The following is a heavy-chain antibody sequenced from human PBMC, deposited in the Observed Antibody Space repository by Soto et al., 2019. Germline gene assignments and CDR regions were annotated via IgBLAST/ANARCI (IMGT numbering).Heavy chain of an antibody. Sequence: PGGSLRLSCAASGFTFSSYWMNWVRQAPGKGLEWVANIKQDGSEKYYVDSVKGRFTISRDNAKNSLYLQMNSLRAEDTAVYYCARVSNLKPIAARPEFYYYYGMDAWGQGTTVTVS. D-gene: IGHD6-6*01. J-gene: IGHJ6*02. V-gene: IGHV3-7*01. CDR1: GFTFSSYW. CDR2: IKQDGSEK. CDR3: ARVSNLKPIAARPEFYYYYGMDA.